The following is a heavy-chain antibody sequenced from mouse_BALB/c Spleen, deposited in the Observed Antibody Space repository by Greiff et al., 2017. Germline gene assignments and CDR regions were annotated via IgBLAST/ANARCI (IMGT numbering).Heavy chain of an antibody. J-gene: IGHJ1*01. V-gene: IGHV2-2*02. CDR3: ARNSHCGGNWYFDV. Sequence: VKLMESGPGLVQPSQSLSITCTVSGFSLTSYGVHWVRQSPGKGLEWLGEIWSGGSTDYNAAFISRLSISKDNSKSQVFFKMNSLQANDTAIYYCARNSHCGGNWYFDVWGAGTTVTVSS. CDR2: IWSGGST. CDR1: GFSLTSYG.